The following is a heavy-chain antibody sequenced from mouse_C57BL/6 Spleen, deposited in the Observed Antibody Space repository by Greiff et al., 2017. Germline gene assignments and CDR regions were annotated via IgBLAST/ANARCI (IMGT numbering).Heavy chain of an antibody. CDR3: ARSLYYYGSSPDYYAMDY. Sequence: VQWVESGPELVKPGASVKISCKASGYTFTSYWMHWVKQRPGQGLEWIGNINPSNGGTNYNEKFKSKATLTVDKSSSTAYMQLSSLTSEDSAVYYCARSLYYYGSSPDYYAMDYWGQGTSVTVSS. V-gene: IGHV1-53*01. J-gene: IGHJ4*01. CDR1: GYTFTSYW. D-gene: IGHD1-1*01. CDR2: INPSNGGT.